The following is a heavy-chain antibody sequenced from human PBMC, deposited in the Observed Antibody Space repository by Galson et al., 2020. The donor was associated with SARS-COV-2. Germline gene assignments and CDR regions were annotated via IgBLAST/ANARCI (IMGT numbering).Heavy chain of an antibody. CDR2: INHSGST. J-gene: IGHJ4*02. Sequence: SETLSLTCAVYGGSFSGYYWSWIRQPPGKGLEWIGEINHSGSTNYNPSLKSRVTISVDTSKNQFSLKLSSVTAADTAVYYCAYDFWSGNSGWGQGTLVTVSS. V-gene: IGHV4-34*01. CDR3: AYDFWSGNSG. D-gene: IGHD3-3*01. CDR1: GGSFSGYY.